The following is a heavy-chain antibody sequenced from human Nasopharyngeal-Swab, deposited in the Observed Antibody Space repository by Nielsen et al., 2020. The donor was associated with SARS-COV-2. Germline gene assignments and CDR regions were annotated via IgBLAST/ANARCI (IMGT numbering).Heavy chain of an antibody. CDR2: FDPEDGET. CDR3: ATAPRGYRGYDRRTPFDY. CDR1: GYTLTELS. J-gene: IGHJ4*02. D-gene: IGHD5-12*01. V-gene: IGHV1-24*01. Sequence: ASVKVSCKVSGYTLTELSMHWVRQAPGKGLEWMGGFDPEDGETIYAQKFQGRVTMTEDTSTDTAYMELSSLRSEDTAVYYCATAPRGYRGYDRRTPFDYWGQGTLVTVSS.